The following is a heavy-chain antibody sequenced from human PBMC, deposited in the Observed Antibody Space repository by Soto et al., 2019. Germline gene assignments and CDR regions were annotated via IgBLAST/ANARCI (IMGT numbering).Heavy chain of an antibody. V-gene: IGHV4-34*01. CDR2: ISHSGSGT. CDR3: ARGHLPGGNTFYYDY. J-gene: IGHJ4*02. CDR1: GGSFCGNY. D-gene: IGHD2-15*01. Sequence: QVQLQQWGAGLLKPSETLSLTCTVYGGSFCGNYWSWIRQPPGMGLEWIGEISHSGSGTNYNPSLKSRVTISVDTSKNQFSLKLSSVTAADTAMYYCARGHLPGGNTFYYDYWGQGTLVTVSS.